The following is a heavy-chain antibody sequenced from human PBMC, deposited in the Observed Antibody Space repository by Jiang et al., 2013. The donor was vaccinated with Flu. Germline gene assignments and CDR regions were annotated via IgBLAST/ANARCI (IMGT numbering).Heavy chain of an antibody. CDR2: VVSDDEK. V-gene: IGHV2-26*01. J-gene: IGHJ4*02. CDR1: GFSLRIPKMG. Sequence: TQTLTLTCTVSGFSLRIPKMGVSWIRQPPGKALEWLAHVVSDDEKSYSPSVGTRVSISKDTSKSQVVLTMTNMVPMDTATYFCARNIDYYGSGAYDYWGPGNTRHRLL. D-gene: IGHD3-10*01. CDR3: ARNIDYYGSGAYDY.